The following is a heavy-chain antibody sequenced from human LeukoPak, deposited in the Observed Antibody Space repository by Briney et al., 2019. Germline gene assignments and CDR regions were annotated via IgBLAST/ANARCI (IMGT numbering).Heavy chain of an antibody. CDR1: GGSFSGYF. V-gene: IGHV4-34*01. J-gene: IGHJ6*03. CDR3: ARGDYYYYYYMDV. Sequence: SETLSLTCAVSGGSFSGYFWTWIRQPPGKGPQWIGESKDNGDTNYNSSLKSRVSISVDTSKNQFSLKLTSVTAADTAVYYCARGDYYYYYYMDVWGKGTTVTVSS. CDR2: SKDNGDT.